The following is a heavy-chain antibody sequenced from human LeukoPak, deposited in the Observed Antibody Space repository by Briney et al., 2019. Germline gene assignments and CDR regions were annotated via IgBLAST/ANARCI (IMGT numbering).Heavy chain of an antibody. J-gene: IGHJ4*02. Sequence: PGGSLRLSCSASGFTFGDFAMTWVRQAPGKGLEWVGIGRAKAYGATKEYAASAKGRFTISRDDSKSVAYLQMDNLKTEDTGIYYCTRGSGRFEYWGQGTRVTVSS. V-gene: IGHV3-49*04. CDR2: GRAKAYGATK. CDR1: GFTFGDFA. CDR3: TRGSGRFEY. D-gene: IGHD2-15*01.